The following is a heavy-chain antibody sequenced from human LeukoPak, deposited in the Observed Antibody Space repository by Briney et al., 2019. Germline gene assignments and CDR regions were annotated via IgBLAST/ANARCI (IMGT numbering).Heavy chain of an antibody. Sequence: ASVKVSCKASGYTFTNYYIHWVRQAPGQGLEWMGIINSSGGTTAYAQNFQGRVTMTRDTSTSTVYMELSSLRSEDTAVYYCASSSRDGYNFAGLVGCAFDIWGQGTMVTVSS. CDR2: INSSGGTT. CDR3: ASSSRDGYNFAGLVGCAFDI. CDR1: GYTFTNYY. D-gene: IGHD5-24*01. J-gene: IGHJ3*02. V-gene: IGHV1-46*01.